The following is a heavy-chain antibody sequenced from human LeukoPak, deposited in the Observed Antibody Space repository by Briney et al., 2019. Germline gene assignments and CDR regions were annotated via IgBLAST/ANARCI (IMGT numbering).Heavy chain of an antibody. Sequence: PGGSLRLSCAASGFTFSSYDMSWVRQAPGKGPEWVSGISGSGGTTYYADSVKGRFAISRDNSKNTLYLQMNSLGAEDTAVYYCAKVPNWNYLWFDPWGQGTLVTVSS. D-gene: IGHD1-7*01. CDR3: AKVPNWNYLWFDP. CDR1: GFTFSSYD. V-gene: IGHV3-23*01. J-gene: IGHJ5*02. CDR2: ISGSGGTT.